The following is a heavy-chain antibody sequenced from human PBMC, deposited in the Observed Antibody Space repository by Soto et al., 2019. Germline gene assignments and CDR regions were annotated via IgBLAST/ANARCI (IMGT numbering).Heavy chain of an antibody. V-gene: IGHV1-69*08. CDR2: VIPVLKTA. J-gene: IGHJ4*02. D-gene: IGHD1-26*01. CDR3: TKDGLGPTRRYFAF. Sequence: SVKVSCKASGGTFTSYSITWVRQAPGQGLEWVGRVIPVLKTADYAQKFQGRITITADKSTNTAYMELSSLTPEDTAVYYCTKDGLGPTRRYFAFWGQGTLVTVSS. CDR1: GGTFTSYS.